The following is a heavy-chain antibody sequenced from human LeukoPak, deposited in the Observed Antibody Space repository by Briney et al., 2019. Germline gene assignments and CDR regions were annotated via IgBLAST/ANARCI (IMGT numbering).Heavy chain of an antibody. V-gene: IGHV4-34*01. CDR2: INHSGST. Sequence: SETLSLTCAVYGGSFSGYYWSWIRQPPGKGLEWIGEINHSGSTNYNPALKSRVTISVDTSKNQFSLKLSSVTAADTAVYYCARAPRSGIVGATGAFDIWGQGTMVTVSS. CDR1: GGSFSGYY. CDR3: ARAPRSGIVGATGAFDI. D-gene: IGHD1-26*01. J-gene: IGHJ3*02.